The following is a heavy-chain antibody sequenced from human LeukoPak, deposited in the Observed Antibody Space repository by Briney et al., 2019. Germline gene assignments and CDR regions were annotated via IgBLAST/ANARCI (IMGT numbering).Heavy chain of an antibody. Sequence: ASVKVSCKASGGTFSSYAISWVRQAPGQGLEWMGGIIPNSGGTNYAQKFQGRVTMTRDTSISTAYMELSRLRSDDTAVYYCATYRWGVDFDYWGQGTLVTVSS. D-gene: IGHD4-23*01. CDR2: IIPNSGGT. CDR1: GGTFSSYA. J-gene: IGHJ4*02. CDR3: ATYRWGVDFDY. V-gene: IGHV1-2*02.